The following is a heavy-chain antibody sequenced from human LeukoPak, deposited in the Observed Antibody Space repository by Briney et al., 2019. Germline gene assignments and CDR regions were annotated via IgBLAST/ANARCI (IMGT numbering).Heavy chain of an antibody. CDR2: INPNSGGT. CDR1: GYTFTGYY. J-gene: IGHJ5*02. Sequence: GASVKVSCKASGYTFTGYYMHWVRQAPGQGLEWMGWINPNSGGTNYAQKFQGRVTMTRDTSISTAYMELSRLRSDDTAVYYCARHLQDPCRDDCYDWFDPWGQGTLVTVSS. CDR3: ARHLQDPCRDDCYDWFDP. D-gene: IGHD2-21*02. V-gene: IGHV1-2*02.